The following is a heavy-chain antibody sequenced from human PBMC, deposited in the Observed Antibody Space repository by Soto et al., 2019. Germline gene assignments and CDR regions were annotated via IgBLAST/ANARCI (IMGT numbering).Heavy chain of an antibody. D-gene: IGHD6-13*01. V-gene: IGHV4-59*12. J-gene: IGHJ4*02. Sequence: PSETLSLTCTVSGGSIGTYYWSWIRQPPGKGLEWIGYIYYSGNTNYNPSLKRRVSISVDTSKNQFSLKLTSVTAADTAVYYCARDSSWYKYFDYWGQGTLVTAPQ. CDR1: GGSIGTYY. CDR2: IYYSGNT. CDR3: ARDSSWYKYFDY.